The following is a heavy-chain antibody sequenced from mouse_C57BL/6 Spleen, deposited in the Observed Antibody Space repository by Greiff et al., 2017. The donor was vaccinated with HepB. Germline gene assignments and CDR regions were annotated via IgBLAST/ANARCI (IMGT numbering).Heavy chain of an antibody. CDR1: GYTFTNYW. Sequence: QVQLQQSGAELVRPGTSVKMSCKASGYTFTNYWIGWAKQRPGHGLEWIGAIYPGGGYTNYNEKFKGKATLTADKSSSTAYMQFSSLTSEDSAIYYCARAATDWYFDVWGTGTTVTVSS. CDR2: IYPGGGYT. CDR3: ARAATDWYFDV. D-gene: IGHD6-1*01. J-gene: IGHJ1*03. V-gene: IGHV1-63*01.